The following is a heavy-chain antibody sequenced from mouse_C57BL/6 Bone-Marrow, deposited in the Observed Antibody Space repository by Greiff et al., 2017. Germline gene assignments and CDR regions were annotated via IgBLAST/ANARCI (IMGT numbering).Heavy chain of an antibody. V-gene: IGHV1-72*01. J-gene: IGHJ3*01. CDR1: GYTFTSYW. Sequence: QVQLQQPGAELVKPGASVKLSCKASGYTFTSYWMHWVKQRPGRGLEWIGRIDPNSGGTKYNEKFKSKATLTVDKPSSTAYMQLSSLTSEDSAFYYWASNYRGAWFAYWGQGTLVTVSA. CDR3: ASNYRGAWFAY. CDR2: IDPNSGGT. D-gene: IGHD2-1*01.